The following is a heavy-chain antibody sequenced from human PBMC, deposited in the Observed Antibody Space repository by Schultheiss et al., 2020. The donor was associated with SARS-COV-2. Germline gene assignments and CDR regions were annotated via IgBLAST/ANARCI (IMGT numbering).Heavy chain of an antibody. D-gene: IGHD6-13*01. CDR1: GYSISSGYY. Sequence: SETLSLTCAVSGYSISSGYYWGWIRQPAGKGLEWIGRVYASGSTNYNPSLKSRVTISVDTSKNQFSLKLSSVTAADTAVYYCASLAAAATRYYFDYWGQGTLVTVSS. J-gene: IGHJ4*02. CDR3: ASLAAAATRYYFDY. CDR2: VYASGST. V-gene: IGHV4-38-2*01.